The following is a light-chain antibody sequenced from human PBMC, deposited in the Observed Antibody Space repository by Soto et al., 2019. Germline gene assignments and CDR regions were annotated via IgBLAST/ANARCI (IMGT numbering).Light chain of an antibody. J-gene: IGKJ2*01. CDR3: QQYGSLPYT. Sequence: EIVLTQSPGTLSLSPGEGATLSCRASQSVSSNYLAWYQQRPGQAPRLLIFGASSRATDISDRFSGSGSGTDFTLTISRLEPEDSAVYSCQQYGSLPYTFGQGPNWRS. CDR2: GAS. V-gene: IGKV3-20*01. CDR1: QSVSSNY.